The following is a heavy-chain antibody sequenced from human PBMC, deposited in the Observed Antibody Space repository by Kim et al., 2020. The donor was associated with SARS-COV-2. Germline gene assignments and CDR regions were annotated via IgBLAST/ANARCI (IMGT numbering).Heavy chain of an antibody. CDR2: INHSGST. CDR1: GGSFSGYY. V-gene: IGHV4-34*01. D-gene: IGHD6-13*01. Sequence: SETLSRTCAVYGGSFSGYYWSWIRQPPGKGLEWIGEINHSGSTNYNPSLKSRVTISVDTSKNQFSLKLSSVTAADTAVYYCARVRYSSSWIDAFDIWGQGTMVTVSS. CDR3: ARVRYSSSWIDAFDI. J-gene: IGHJ3*02.